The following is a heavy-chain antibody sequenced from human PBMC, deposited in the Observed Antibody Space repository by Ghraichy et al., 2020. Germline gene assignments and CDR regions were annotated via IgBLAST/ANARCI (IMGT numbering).Heavy chain of an antibody. V-gene: IGHV3-23*01. D-gene: IGHD3-22*01. CDR2: ISGSGGST. J-gene: IGHJ4*02. CDR3: AKWRYYYDSSGYYYQTKPSDY. CDR1: GFTFSSYA. Sequence: GESLRLSCAASGFTFSSYAMSWVRQAPGKGLEWVSAISGSGGSTYYADSVKGRFTISRDNSKNTLYLQMNSLRAEDTAVYYCAKWRYYYDSSGYYYQTKPSDYWGQGTLVTVSS.